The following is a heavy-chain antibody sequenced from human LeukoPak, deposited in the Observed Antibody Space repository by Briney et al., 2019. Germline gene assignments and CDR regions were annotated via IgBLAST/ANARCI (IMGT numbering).Heavy chain of an antibody. V-gene: IGHV4-39*01. CDR3: ARHSGTYYRNAFDV. CDR1: GGSVSSSSYY. J-gene: IGHJ3*01. Sequence: SETLSLTCTVSGGSVSSSSYYWGRTRQPPGTGLVWIGTFFYSGNTYYNPSLTSRVTISVDASKNQFSLKVNSVTAADTAVYYCARHSGTYYRNAFDVWGQGTMVTVSS. CDR2: FFYSGNT. D-gene: IGHD1-26*01.